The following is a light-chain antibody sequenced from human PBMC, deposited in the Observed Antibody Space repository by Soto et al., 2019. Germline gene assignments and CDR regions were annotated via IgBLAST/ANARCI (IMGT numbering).Light chain of an antibody. CDR1: ESVDIN. Sequence: EIVLTHSPATLSVSPEERVTLSCRASESVDINLAWYQQKSGQAPRLLIYSASTRATSIPDRFSGSGSGTEFTLTINSLQSEDSAVYYCQQYNNWPPWTFGQGTKVDI. CDR3: QQYNNWPPWT. J-gene: IGKJ1*01. CDR2: SAS. V-gene: IGKV3-15*01.